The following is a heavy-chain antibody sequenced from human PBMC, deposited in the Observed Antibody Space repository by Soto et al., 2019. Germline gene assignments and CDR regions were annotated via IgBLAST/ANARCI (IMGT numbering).Heavy chain of an antibody. V-gene: IGHV3-15*01. D-gene: IGHD2-2*01. CDR1: GFTFSNAW. J-gene: IGHJ6*03. CDR2: IKSKTDGGTT. CDR3: TTDLCSTSCYGISFPSSLYYYYMDV. Sequence: GGSLRLSCAASGFTFSNAWMSWVRQAPGKGLEWVGRIKSKTDGGTTDYAAPVKGRFTISRDDSKNTLYLQMNSLKTEDTAVYYCTTDLCSTSCYGISFPSSLYYYYMDVWGKGTTVTVSS.